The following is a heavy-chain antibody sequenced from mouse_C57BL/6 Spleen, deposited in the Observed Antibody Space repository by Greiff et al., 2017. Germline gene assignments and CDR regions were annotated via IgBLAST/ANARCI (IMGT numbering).Heavy chain of an antibody. Sequence: QVHVKQSGAELVRPGTSVKVSCKASGYAFTNYLIEWVKQRPGQGLEWIGVINPGSGGTNYNEKIKGKATLTADKSSSTAYMQLSSLTSEDAEVYFCAREKNWSFDYWGQGTTLTVSS. CDR2: INPGSGGT. D-gene: IGHD4-1*01. J-gene: IGHJ2*01. V-gene: IGHV1-54*01. CDR3: AREKNWSFDY. CDR1: GYAFTNYL.